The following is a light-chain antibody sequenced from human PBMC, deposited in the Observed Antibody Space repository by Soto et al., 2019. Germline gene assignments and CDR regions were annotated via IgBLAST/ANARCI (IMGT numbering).Light chain of an antibody. CDR1: QSIFYSSNNKNY. J-gene: IGKJ1*01. Sequence: DIVMTQSPDSLAVSLGERATINCKSSQSIFYSSNNKNYLTWYQQKPGQPPKLLIYWASTRESGVPDRFSGSRSGTDFTRTLSSLQAEDVAVYYCQQYYRTPWTFGQGTKVEIK. CDR3: QQYYRTPWT. V-gene: IGKV4-1*01. CDR2: WAS.